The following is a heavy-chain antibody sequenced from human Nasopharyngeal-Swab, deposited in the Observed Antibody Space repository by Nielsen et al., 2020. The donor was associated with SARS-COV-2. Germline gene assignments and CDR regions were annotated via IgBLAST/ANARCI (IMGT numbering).Heavy chain of an antibody. D-gene: IGHD4-17*01. CDR3: ARHRGLRSHYYGMDV. J-gene: IGHJ6*02. CDR1: GGSISSSSYY. Sequence: SETLSLTCTVSGGSISSSSYYWGWIRQPPGKGLEWIGSIYYSGSTYYNPSLKSRVTISVDTSKNQFSLKLSSVTAAETAVYYCARHRGLRSHYYGMDVWGQGTTVTVSS. CDR2: IYYSGST. V-gene: IGHV4-39*01.